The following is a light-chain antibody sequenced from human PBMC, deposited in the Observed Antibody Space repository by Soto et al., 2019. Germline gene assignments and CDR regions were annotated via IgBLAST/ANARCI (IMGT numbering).Light chain of an antibody. J-gene: IGKJ1*01. CDR3: QQYGGSPGT. CDR1: QSVSSY. CDR2: GAS. V-gene: IGKV3-20*01. Sequence: MTQSPATLSVSPGERATLSCRASQSVSSYLAWYQQKPGQAPRLLIYGASSRTTGIPDRFSGSGSGTNFTLTISRLETEDFAVYYCQQYGGSPGTFGQGTKAAIK.